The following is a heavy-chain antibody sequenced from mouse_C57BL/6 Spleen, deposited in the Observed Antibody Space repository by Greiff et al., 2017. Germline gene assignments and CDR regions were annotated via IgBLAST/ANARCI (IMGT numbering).Heavy chain of an antibody. V-gene: IGHV1-18*01. CDR2: INPNNGGT. J-gene: IGHJ4*01. CDR3: SRSEGDYYGSSYVYAMDY. D-gene: IGHD1-1*01. Sequence: VQLQQSGPELVKPGASVKIPCKASGYTFTDYNMDWVKQSHGKSLEWIGDINPNNGGTIYNQKFKGKATLTVDKSSSTAYMELRSRTSEDTAVYYWSRSEGDYYGSSYVYAMDYWGQGTSVTVSS. CDR1: GYTFTDYN.